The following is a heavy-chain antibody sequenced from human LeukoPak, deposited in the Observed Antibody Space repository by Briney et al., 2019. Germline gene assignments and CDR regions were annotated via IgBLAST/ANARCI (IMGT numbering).Heavy chain of an antibody. D-gene: IGHD3-16*01. CDR1: GFTFSVYD. CDR3: ATGYSSAYSWDS. V-gene: IGHV3-74*03. J-gene: IGHJ4*02. CDR2: ISPDATNS. Sequence: PGGSLRLSCAASGFTFSVYDRFWVRQAPGKGLVWVSDISPDATNSKYADFVAGRFTISRDNVKHTIYLHWNSLRVEDGAVYYCATGYSSAYSWDSWGQGTLVTVSS.